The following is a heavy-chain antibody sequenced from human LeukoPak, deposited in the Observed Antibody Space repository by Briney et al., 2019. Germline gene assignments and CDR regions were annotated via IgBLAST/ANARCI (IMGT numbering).Heavy chain of an antibody. V-gene: IGHV3-23*01. CDR3: AKVYSSGWSDY. D-gene: IGHD6-19*01. CDR1: GFTFSCYA. CDR2: ISGSGGST. Sequence: GGSLRLSRAASGFTFSCYAMSWVRQAPGKGLEWVSAISGSGGSTYYADSVKGRFTISRDNSKNTLYLQMNSLRAEDTAVYYCAKVYSSGWSDYWGQGTLVTVSS. J-gene: IGHJ4*02.